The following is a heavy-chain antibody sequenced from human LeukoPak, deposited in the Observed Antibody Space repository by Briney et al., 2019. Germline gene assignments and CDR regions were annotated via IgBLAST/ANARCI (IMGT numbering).Heavy chain of an antibody. V-gene: IGHV3-7*01. D-gene: IGHD4-17*01. Sequence: PGGSLRLSCAASGFTFSSYWMAWVRQAPGKGLEWVSNIKQDGSEKYYVESVRGRFTISRDNAKNSLYLQMNRLRAEETAVYYWVSPATVIHCAYAFDTWGQGKMVTVSS. CDR2: IKQDGSEK. J-gene: IGHJ3*02. CDR3: VSPATVIHCAYAFDT. CDR1: GFTFSSYW.